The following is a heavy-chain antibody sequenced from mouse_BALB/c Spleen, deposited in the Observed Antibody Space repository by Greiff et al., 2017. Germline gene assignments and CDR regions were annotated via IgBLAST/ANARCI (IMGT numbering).Heavy chain of an antibody. V-gene: IGHV5-17*02. D-gene: IGHD2-10*01. CDR1: GFTFSSFG. Sequence: EVKVVESGGGLVQPGGSRKLSCAASGFTFSSFGMHWVRQAPEKGLEWVAYISSGSSTIYYADTVKGRFTISRDNPKNTLFLQMTSLRSEDTAMYYCARAYYGNLHYFDDWGQGTTLTVSS. CDR2: ISSGSSTI. J-gene: IGHJ2*01. CDR3: ARAYYGNLHYFDD.